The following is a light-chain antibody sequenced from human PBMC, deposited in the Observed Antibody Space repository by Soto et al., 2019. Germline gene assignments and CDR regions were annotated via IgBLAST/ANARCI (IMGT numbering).Light chain of an antibody. CDR2: DVS. CDR1: SSDVGGYNY. Sequence: QSVLTQPRSVSGSPGQSVTISCTGTSSDVGGYNYVSWYQQHPGNAPKLMIYDVSKRPSGVPDRFSGSKSGNTASLTISGLQAEDEADYYCCSYAGSYFYVFGTGTKVTVL. V-gene: IGLV2-11*01. CDR3: CSYAGSYFYV. J-gene: IGLJ1*01.